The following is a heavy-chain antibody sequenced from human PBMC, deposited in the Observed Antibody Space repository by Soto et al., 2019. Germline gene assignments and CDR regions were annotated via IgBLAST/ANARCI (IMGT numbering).Heavy chain of an antibody. CDR2: VWYDGSKK. CDR1: GFTLSTYG. J-gene: IGHJ6*01. V-gene: IGHV3-33*01. Sequence: GGSLRLSCAASGFTLSTYGMHWVRQAPGKGLEWVAVVWYDGSKKYYADSVKGRFTVSRDNSKNTLCLQMNSLRAEDTAVYYCARPLEQWQLGFGMDVWGQGSPVTVSS. CDR3: ARPLEQWQLGFGMDV. D-gene: IGHD6-19*01.